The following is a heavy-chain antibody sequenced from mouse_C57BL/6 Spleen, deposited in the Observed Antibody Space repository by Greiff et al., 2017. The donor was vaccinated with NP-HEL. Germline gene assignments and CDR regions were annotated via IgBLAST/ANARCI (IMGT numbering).Heavy chain of an antibody. V-gene: IGHV5-16*01. D-gene: IGHD2-5*01. Sequence: EVKLMESEGGLAQPGSSMKLSCTASGFTFSDYYMAWVRQVPEKGLEWVANINYDGSSTYYLDSLKSRFIISRDNAKNILYLQMSSLKSEDTATYYCARGGIVTARTYYFDYWGQGTTLTVSS. CDR1: GFTFSDYY. CDR2: INYDGSST. J-gene: IGHJ2*01. CDR3: ARGGIVTARTYYFDY.